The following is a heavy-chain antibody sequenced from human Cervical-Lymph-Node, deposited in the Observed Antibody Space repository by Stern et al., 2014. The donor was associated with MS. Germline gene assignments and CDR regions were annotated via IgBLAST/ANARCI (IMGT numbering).Heavy chain of an antibody. D-gene: IGHD3-22*01. Sequence: VQLEESGAEVKKPGASVKVSCKASGYTFTSYYMHWVRQAPGQGLEWMGIINPSGGSTSYAQKFQGRVTMTRDTSTSTVYMELSSLRSEDTAVYYCARDGAYYDSSGYYPPFDYWGQGTLVTVSS. CDR1: GYTFTSYY. J-gene: IGHJ4*02. CDR2: INPSGGST. V-gene: IGHV1-46*01. CDR3: ARDGAYYDSSGYYPPFDY.